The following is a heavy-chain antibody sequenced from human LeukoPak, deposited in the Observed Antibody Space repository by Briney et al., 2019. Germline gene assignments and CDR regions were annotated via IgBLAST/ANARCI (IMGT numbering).Heavy chain of an antibody. D-gene: IGHD2-21*01. J-gene: IGHJ4*02. V-gene: IGHV1-2*02. CDR1: GYTFTSYG. Sequence: GASVKVSCKASGYTFTSYGISWVRQAPGQGLEWMGWINPNSGGTNYAQKFQGRVTITRDTSISTAYMELSRLRSDDTAVYYCARGSRSYFHVNDYWGQGTLVTVSS. CDR3: ARGSRSYFHVNDY. CDR2: INPNSGGT.